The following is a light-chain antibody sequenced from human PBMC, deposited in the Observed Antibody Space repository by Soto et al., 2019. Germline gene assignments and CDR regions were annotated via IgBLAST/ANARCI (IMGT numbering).Light chain of an antibody. CDR1: SSNIGAGYD. Sequence: QSVLTQPPSVSGAPGQRVTISCTGSSSNIGAGYDVHWYQQLPGTAPKLLIYGNSNRPSGVPDRFSGSKSGTSASLAITGLQAEDEADYYGQSYDRSLSGYVVFGGGTKRTVL. V-gene: IGLV1-40*01. CDR2: GNS. J-gene: IGLJ2*01. CDR3: QSYDRSLSGYVV.